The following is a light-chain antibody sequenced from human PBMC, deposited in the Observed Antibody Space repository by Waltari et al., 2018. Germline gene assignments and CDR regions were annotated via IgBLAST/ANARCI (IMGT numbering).Light chain of an antibody. Sequence: DIQMTQPLSSLSPSLGTRSTTTCQRSQGIKNFLNWYQQKPGEAPKLLIYDASNLQLGVPSRFSGSGSGTYFTFTISSLQPEDVATYFCHQYDELPPAFGGGTKVDIK. V-gene: IGKV1-33*01. CDR2: DAS. J-gene: IGKJ4*01. CDR3: HQYDELPPA. CDR1: QGIKNF.